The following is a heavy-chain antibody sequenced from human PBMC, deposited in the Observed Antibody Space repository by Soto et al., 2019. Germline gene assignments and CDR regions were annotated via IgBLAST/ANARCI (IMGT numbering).Heavy chain of an antibody. D-gene: IGHD1-26*01. CDR2: IIPIFGTA. CDR3: ARGVGEVGATKVYFDY. J-gene: IGHJ4*02. Sequence: QVQLVQSGAEVKKPGSSVKVSCKASGGTFSSYAISWVRQAPGQGLEWMGGIIPIFGTANYAQKFQGRVTITADESTSTAYMELSSLRSEDTGVYYCARGVGEVGATKVYFDYWGQGTLVTVSS. V-gene: IGHV1-69*01. CDR1: GGTFSSYA.